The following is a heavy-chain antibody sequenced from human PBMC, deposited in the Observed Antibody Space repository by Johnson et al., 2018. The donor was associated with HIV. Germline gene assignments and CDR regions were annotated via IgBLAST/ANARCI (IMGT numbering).Heavy chain of an antibody. CDR2: ISYDGSNK. CDR1: GFTFSSYA. V-gene: IGHV3-30*04. CDR3: ARGPWAFDI. Sequence: QVQLVESGGGVVQPGRSLRLSCAASGFTFSSYAMHWVRQAPGTGLEWGAVISYDGSNKYYADSVKGRFTISRDNSKNTLYLQMNSLRAGDTAVYYCARGPWAFDIWGQGTMVTVSS. J-gene: IGHJ3*02.